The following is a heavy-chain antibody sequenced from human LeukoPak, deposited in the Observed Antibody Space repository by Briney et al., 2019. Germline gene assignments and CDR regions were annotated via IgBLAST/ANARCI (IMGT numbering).Heavy chain of an antibody. CDR1: GFTFSSYA. J-gene: IGHJ4*02. CDR2: ISYDGRKT. V-gene: IGHV3-30*04. D-gene: IGHD5-24*01. Sequence: GGSLRLSCAASGFTFSSYAMHWVRQGPGKGLEWVAIISYDGRKTFYVDSVKGRFTISRDNPKNTLYLQMDSLRAEDTALYYCAKDFNGFNPLYYFDYWGQGTLVTVSS. CDR3: AKDFNGFNPLYYFDY.